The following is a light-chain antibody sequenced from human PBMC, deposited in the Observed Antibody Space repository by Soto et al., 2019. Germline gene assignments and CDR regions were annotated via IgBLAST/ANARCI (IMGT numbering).Light chain of an antibody. CDR1: QTVSSNF. Sequence: EIVLTQSPGTLSLSPGDRATLSCSASQTVSSNFLAWYQQKPGQALRLLIYGVSSRATGIPDRFSGSGSGTDFALTISSLEPEDFAVYYCQQYGTSPITFGQGTRLEIK. CDR2: GVS. CDR3: QQYGTSPIT. V-gene: IGKV3-20*01. J-gene: IGKJ5*01.